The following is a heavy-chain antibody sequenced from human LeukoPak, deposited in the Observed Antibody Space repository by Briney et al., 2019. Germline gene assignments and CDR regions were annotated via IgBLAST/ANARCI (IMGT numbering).Heavy chain of an antibody. D-gene: IGHD3-10*01. V-gene: IGHV3-7*04. Sequence: GGSLRLSCAASGFTFSSYEVNGVRQAPGKGLEWVANIKQDGSEKYYVDSVKGRFTISRDNAKNSLYLQMNSLRAEDTAVYYCARDPHRSGVYFDYWSQGTLVTVSS. CDR3: ARDPHRSGVYFDY. CDR2: IKQDGSEK. J-gene: IGHJ4*02. CDR1: GFTFSSYE.